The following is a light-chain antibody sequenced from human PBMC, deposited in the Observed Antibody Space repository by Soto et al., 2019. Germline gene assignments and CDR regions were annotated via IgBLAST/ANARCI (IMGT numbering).Light chain of an antibody. Sequence: EIVMTQSPATLSVSPGERATLSCRASQSVSSNLAWYQQKPGQAPRLLIYGASNRATGSPARFSGSGSGTEFTLTISSLQSEDFAVYYCQQYNNWPSLTVGGGTKVEIK. J-gene: IGKJ4*01. CDR2: GAS. V-gene: IGKV3-15*01. CDR3: QQYNNWPSLT. CDR1: QSVSSN.